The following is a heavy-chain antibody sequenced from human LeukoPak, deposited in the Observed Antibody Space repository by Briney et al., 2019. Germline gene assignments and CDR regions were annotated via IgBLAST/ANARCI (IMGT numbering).Heavy chain of an antibody. CDR3: TRDRSRAEDD. D-gene: IGHD1-14*01. Sequence: GGSLRLSCAASGFTFSGHWMSWVRQAPGRGLEWVANINQGGSDKYYVDSVKGRFTISRDNANNLLYPQMNSLRGEDTAVYYCTRDRSRAEDDWGQGTLVTVSS. CDR2: INQGGSDK. CDR1: GFTFSGHW. V-gene: IGHV3-7*01. J-gene: IGHJ4*02.